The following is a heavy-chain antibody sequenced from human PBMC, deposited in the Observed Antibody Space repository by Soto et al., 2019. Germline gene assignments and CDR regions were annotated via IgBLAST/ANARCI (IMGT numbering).Heavy chain of an antibody. Sequence: QVILVQSGAEVQKPGASLKVSCKASGYIFSANYIHWVRQAPGQGLEWLGWSNPHRGATNYAQKCMVRVPMSADTSARTAYMALARLTVDDTAVYFCVRAHALGFSNWFDPWGRGTLVTVSS. J-gene: IGHJ5*02. D-gene: IGHD3-10*01. CDR2: SNPHRGAT. CDR1: GYIFSANY. CDR3: VRAHALGFSNWFDP. V-gene: IGHV1-2*02.